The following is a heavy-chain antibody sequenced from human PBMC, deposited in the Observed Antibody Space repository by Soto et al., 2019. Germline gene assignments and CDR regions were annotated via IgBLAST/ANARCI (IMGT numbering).Heavy chain of an antibody. Sequence: ASVKVSCKASGYTFTSYGISWVRQAPGQGLEWMGWISAYNGNTNYAQKLQGRVTMTTDTSTSTAYMELRSLRSDDTDVYYCERLETKYYYYGMDVWGQGTTVTVSS. D-gene: IGHD1-1*01. J-gene: IGHJ6*02. CDR2: ISAYNGNT. CDR1: GYTFTSYG. CDR3: ERLETKYYYYGMDV. V-gene: IGHV1-18*01.